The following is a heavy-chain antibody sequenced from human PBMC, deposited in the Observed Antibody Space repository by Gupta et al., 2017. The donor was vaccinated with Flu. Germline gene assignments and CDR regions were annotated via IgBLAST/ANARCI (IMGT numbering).Heavy chain of an antibody. D-gene: IGHD7-27*01. CDR2: IHHSGLS. Sequence: QVDLQQWGAGLVKPSETLSLTCTVHSGSFTDYWWTWIRQPPGKGLEWIGEIHHSGLSKYSPSLKSRLIISVDVSKNQFSXSXTSVTAXDTAVYYCARAPPWALDFWGQGVPVTVSS. CDR3: ARAPPWALDF. CDR1: SGSFTDYW. V-gene: IGHV4-34*01. J-gene: IGHJ4*02.